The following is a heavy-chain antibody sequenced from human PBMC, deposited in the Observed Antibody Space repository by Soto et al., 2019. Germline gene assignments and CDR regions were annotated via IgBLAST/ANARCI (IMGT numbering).Heavy chain of an antibody. V-gene: IGHV4-4*02. J-gene: IGHJ6*02. CDR1: GGSISSSNW. CDR2: IYHSGST. CDR3: ARIVVVPAAQSPYYYGMDV. D-gene: IGHD2-2*01. Sequence: PSETLSLTCAVCGGSISSSNWWSGVRQPPGKGLEGIGEIYHSGSTNYNPSLKSRVTISVDKSKNQFSLKLSSVTAADTAVYYCARIVVVPAAQSPYYYGMDVWGQGTTVTVSS.